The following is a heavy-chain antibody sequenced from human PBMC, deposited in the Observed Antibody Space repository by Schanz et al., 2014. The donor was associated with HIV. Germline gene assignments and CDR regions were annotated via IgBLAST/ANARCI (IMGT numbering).Heavy chain of an antibody. J-gene: IGHJ6*02. V-gene: IGHV3-30-3*01. D-gene: IGHD6-6*01. CDR2: ISYDGSNK. CDR1: GFTFSNYA. Sequence: QVQLVESGGGVVQPGRSLRLSCAVSGFTFSNYAMNWVRQAPGKGLEWVAVISYDGSNKYYADSVKGRFTISRDSSKNTLYLQMSSLRAEDTAMYYCASTVYPYTGSSDYYYGMDVWGQGTTVTVSS. CDR3: ASTVYPYTGSSDYYYGMDV.